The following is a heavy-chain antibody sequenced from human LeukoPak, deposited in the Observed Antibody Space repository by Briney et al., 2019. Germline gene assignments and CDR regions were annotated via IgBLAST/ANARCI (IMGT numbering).Heavy chain of an antibody. V-gene: IGHV1-69*13. CDR3: ARVLDFWSGYYTFDY. CDR1: GGTFSSYA. CDR2: IIPIFGTA. D-gene: IGHD3-3*01. Sequence: GASVKVSCKASGGTFSSYAISWVRQAPGQGLEWMGGIIPIFGTANYAQKFQGRVTITADESTSTAYMELSSLRSEDTAVYYCARVLDFWSGYYTFDYWGQGTLVTVSS. J-gene: IGHJ4*02.